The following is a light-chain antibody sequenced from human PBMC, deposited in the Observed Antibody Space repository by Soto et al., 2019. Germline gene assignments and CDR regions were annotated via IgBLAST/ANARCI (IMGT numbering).Light chain of an antibody. CDR3: QQYNILYT. Sequence: DIQMTQSPSTLSASVGDRVTITCRASQSLSSWLAWYQQKPGKAPKLLIYKSSSLESGVPSRFSGSGSGTEFTLTISSLQPDEFATYYCQQYNILYTFGQGTKLEIK. V-gene: IGKV1-5*03. J-gene: IGKJ2*01. CDR2: KSS. CDR1: QSLSSW.